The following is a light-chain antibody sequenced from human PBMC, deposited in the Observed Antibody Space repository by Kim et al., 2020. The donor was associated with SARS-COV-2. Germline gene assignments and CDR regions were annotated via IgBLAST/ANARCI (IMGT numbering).Light chain of an antibody. V-gene: IGKV1-9*01. J-gene: IGKJ3*01. CDR3: QHLNTYSVL. CDR1: QGISNY. CDR2: GAS. Sequence: DIQLTQSPSFLSASVGDRVTITCRASQGISNYLAWYQQKPGKAPKLLMYGASSLQDGVPSRFSGSGSGTEFTLTISNMQPEDFATYYCQHLNTYSVLFGPGTKVDIK.